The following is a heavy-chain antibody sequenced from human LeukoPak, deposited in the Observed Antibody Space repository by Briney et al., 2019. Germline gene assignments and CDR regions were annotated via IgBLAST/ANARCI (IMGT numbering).Heavy chain of an antibody. CDR1: GYSFTSYW. CDR3: GRSSSGYYDY. Sequence: GASLKISCKGSGYSFTSYWIGWVRQLPGKGLEWMGIIYPGDSDTRYSPSFQGQVTFSADKSISTAYLQWSSLKASDTAMYYCGRSSSGYYDYWGQGTLVTVSS. D-gene: IGHD3-22*01. V-gene: IGHV5-51*01. J-gene: IGHJ4*02. CDR2: IYPGDSDT.